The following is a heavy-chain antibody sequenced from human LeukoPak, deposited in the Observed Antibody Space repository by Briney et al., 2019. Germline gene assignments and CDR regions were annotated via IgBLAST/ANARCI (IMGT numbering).Heavy chain of an antibody. Sequence: PGGSLRLSCAASGFTFSSYSMNWVRQPPGKGLEWVSYIGSSSSSIYYADSAKGRFTISRDNAKNSLYLQMNSLRDEDTAVYYCARALGLEIDYWGQGTLVTVSS. V-gene: IGHV3-48*02. CDR3: ARALGLEIDY. D-gene: IGHD3-3*01. CDR2: IGSSSSSI. J-gene: IGHJ4*02. CDR1: GFTFSSYS.